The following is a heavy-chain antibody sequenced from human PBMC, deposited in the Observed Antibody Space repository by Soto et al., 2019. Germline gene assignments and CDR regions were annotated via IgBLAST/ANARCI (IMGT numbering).Heavy chain of an antibody. V-gene: IGHV4-59*08. CDR3: ARNYYSSGYYLWYYFDY. D-gene: IGHD3-22*01. CDR1: GGSISSYY. Sequence: SETLSLTCTVSGGSISSYYWSWIRQPPGKGLEWIGYIYYSASTNYNPSLKSRVTISVDTSKNQFSLKLSSVTAADTAVYYCARNYYSSGYYLWYYFDYWGQGTLVTVSS. CDR2: IYYSAST. J-gene: IGHJ4*02.